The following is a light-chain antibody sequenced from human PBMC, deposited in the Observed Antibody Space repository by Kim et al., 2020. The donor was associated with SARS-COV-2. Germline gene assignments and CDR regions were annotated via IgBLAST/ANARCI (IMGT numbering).Light chain of an antibody. CDR3: QQCYSAPWT. J-gene: IGKJ2*02. V-gene: IGKV1-39*01. CDR1: EDISNY. Sequence: SASVGDTVTITCRTSEDISNYLNWFQQKPGKAPKLLIYAASSLKSGVSPRFSGGGSGTDFSLTLTILQPEDSATYYCQQCYSAPWTFGQGTKLEI. CDR2: AAS.